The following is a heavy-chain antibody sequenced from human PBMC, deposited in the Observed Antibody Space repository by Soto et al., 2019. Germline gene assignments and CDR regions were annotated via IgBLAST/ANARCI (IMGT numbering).Heavy chain of an antibody. Sequence: KSSETLSLTCIVSGVSISSNYWSWIRQPPGKGLEWIGYIHYTGSSNFHPSLKNRVIISVDTSKNQFSLKLSSVTAADTAVYYCARSYPHTIFGVVPSRGLDVWGQGTTVTVSS. CDR2: IHYTGSS. CDR1: GVSISSNY. J-gene: IGHJ6*02. D-gene: IGHD3-3*01. V-gene: IGHV4-59*01. CDR3: ARSYPHTIFGVVPSRGLDV.